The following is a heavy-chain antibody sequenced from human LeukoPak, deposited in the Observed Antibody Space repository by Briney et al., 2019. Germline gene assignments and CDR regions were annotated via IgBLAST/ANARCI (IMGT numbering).Heavy chain of an antibody. CDR1: SHTYCRYD. CDR2: RSYDGGTI. Sequence: GVPLTLFCTPCSHTYCRYDKQGLRQARGKGVGWRGDRSYDGGTIYYADSVKSRFTISRDNSKNTLYLQMNSLRDEDTAVYYCARGSGEGYFD. J-gene: IGHJ4*03. D-gene: IGHD3-3*01. V-gene: IGHV3-30*03. CDR3: ARGSGEGYFD.